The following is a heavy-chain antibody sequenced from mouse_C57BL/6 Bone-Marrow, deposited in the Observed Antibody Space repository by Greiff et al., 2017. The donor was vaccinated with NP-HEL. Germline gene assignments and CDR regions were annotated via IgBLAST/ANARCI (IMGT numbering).Heavy chain of an antibody. V-gene: IGHV1-59*01. D-gene: IGHD1-1*01. Sequence: QVQLQQPGAELVRPGTSVKLSCKASGYTFTSYWMHWVKQRPGQGLEWIGVIDPSDSYTNYNPKFKGKATLTVDTSSSTADMQLSSLTSEDSAVYYCAVLITTVVAYYFDYWGQGTTLTVSS. J-gene: IGHJ2*01. CDR2: IDPSDSYT. CDR3: AVLITTVVAYYFDY. CDR1: GYTFTSYW.